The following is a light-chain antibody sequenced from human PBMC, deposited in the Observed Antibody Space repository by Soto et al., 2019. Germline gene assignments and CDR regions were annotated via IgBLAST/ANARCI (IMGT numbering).Light chain of an antibody. CDR2: DVN. J-gene: IGLJ1*01. V-gene: IGLV2-11*01. Sequence: QSELTPRRSVSGSPGQSVTMSCTGTSKDVGGYNYVSWYQQHPGKAPKLMIYDVNKRPSGVPVRFSGSKSDNTASLTISGLQAEDEADYYCCSYAGSSTYVFGTGTKVTVL. CDR1: SKDVGGYNY. CDR3: CSYAGSSTYV.